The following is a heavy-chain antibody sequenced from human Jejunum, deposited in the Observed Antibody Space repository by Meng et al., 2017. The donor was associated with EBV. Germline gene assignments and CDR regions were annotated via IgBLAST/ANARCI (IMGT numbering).Heavy chain of an antibody. J-gene: IGHJ4*02. Sequence: QMQLEGSGPEPVKPSGPLSISCAFSIGSSVRSKWWTWVRQPPGKGLEWIGEFYHSESTSYNPSLKRRITMSLDKYKNQFSLKLRYVTAADTAVYYCASIHPSIDSWGQGTLVTVSS. CDR2: FYHSEST. V-gene: IGHV4-4*02. D-gene: IGHD2-21*01. CDR1: IGSSVRSKW. CDR3: ASIHPSIDS.